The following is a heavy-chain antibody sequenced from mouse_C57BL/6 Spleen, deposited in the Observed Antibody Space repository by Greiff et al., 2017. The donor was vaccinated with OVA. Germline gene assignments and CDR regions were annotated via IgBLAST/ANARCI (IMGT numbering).Heavy chain of an antibody. D-gene: IGHD2-3*01. V-gene: IGHV14-4*01. CDR1: GFNIKDDY. Sequence: VQLKESGAELVRPGASVKLSCTASGFNIKDDYMHWVKQRPEQGLEWIGWIDPDNGDTEYASKFQDKATKTADTSSNKAYLQLSSLTSEDTAVYYCTTDGHFDYWGQGTTLTVSS. CDR3: TTDGHFDY. J-gene: IGHJ2*01. CDR2: IDPDNGDT.